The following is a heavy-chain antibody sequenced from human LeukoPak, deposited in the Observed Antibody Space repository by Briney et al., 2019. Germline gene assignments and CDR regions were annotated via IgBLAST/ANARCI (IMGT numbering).Heavy chain of an antibody. D-gene: IGHD2-15*01. V-gene: IGHV1-69*13. Sequence: GASVKVSCKASGGTFSSYAISWVRQAPGQGLEWMGGIIPIFGTANYAQKFQGRVTITADESTSTAYMELSSLRSEDTAVYYCARCGYCSGGSCYYYYGMDVWGQGTTVTVSS. CDR2: IIPIFGTA. CDR3: ARCGYCSGGSCYYYYGMDV. J-gene: IGHJ6*02. CDR1: GGTFSSYA.